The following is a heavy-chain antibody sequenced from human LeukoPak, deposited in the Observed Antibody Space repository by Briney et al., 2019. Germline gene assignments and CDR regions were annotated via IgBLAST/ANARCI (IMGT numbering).Heavy chain of an antibody. V-gene: IGHV4-39*01. CDR2: IYYSGST. CDR1: GGSISSSSYY. CDR3: ARNGVGTTMVIARNWFDP. Sequence: SETLSLTCTVSGGSISSSSYYWGWIRQPPGKGLEWIGSIYYSGSTYYNPSLKSRVTISVDTSKNQFSLKLSSVTAADTAVYYCARNGVGTTMVIARNWFDPWGQGTLVTVSS. J-gene: IGHJ5*02. D-gene: IGHD5-18*01.